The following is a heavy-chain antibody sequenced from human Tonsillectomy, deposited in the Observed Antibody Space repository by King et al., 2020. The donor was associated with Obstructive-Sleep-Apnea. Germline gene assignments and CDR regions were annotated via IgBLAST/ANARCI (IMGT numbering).Heavy chain of an antibody. J-gene: IGHJ4*02. CDR3: AKDGYYDSSGYDSSPLPYFDY. V-gene: IGHV3-23*04. Sequence: VQLVESGGGLVQPGGSLRLSCAASGFTFSSYAMTWVRQAPGKGLEWVSAISTRGGSTYYADSVKGRFTISRHNSKNTLYLQMNSLRAEDTAVYYCAKDGYYDSSGYDSSPLPYFDYWGQGTLVTVSS. D-gene: IGHD3-22*01. CDR2: ISTRGGST. CDR1: GFTFSSYA.